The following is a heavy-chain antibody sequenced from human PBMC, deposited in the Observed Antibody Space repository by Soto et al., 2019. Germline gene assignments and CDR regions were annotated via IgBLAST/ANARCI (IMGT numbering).Heavy chain of an antibody. CDR2: ISGSGDRT. Sequence: EVQLLESGGGLVQPGGSLRLSCAASGITISNYPMRWVRQAPGKGLDWVSGISGSGDRTYYADSAKGRFTISKDISQNSLSLQLDSLGVDDTAVYFCVKDDGGSPSTPPLWGQGTLVTVSS. D-gene: IGHD2-15*01. CDR1: GITISNYP. J-gene: IGHJ4*02. CDR3: VKDDGGSPSTPPL. V-gene: IGHV3-23*01.